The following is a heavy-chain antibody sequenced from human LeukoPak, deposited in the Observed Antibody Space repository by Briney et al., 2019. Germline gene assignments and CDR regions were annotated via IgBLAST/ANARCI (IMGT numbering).Heavy chain of an antibody. CDR2: INHSGST. J-gene: IGHJ4*02. CDR1: GGSFSGYY. V-gene: IGHV4-34*01. Sequence: PSETLSLTCAVYGGSFSGYYWSWIRQPPGKGREWIGEINHSGSTNYNPSLKSRVTISVDTSKNQFSLTLSSVTAADTAVYYCARGYPSELQLGGYFDYWGQGTLVTVSS. CDR3: ARGYPSELQLGGYFDY. D-gene: IGHD5-24*01.